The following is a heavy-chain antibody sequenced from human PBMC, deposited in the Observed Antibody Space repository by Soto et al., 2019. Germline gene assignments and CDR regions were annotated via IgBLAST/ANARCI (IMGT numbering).Heavy chain of an antibody. CDR3: ARHRRYSGYDYFGIDY. D-gene: IGHD5-12*01. V-gene: IGHV4-59*08. CDR2: IYYSGST. CDR1: GGSISSYY. Sequence: SETLSLTCTVSGGSISSYYWSWIRQPPGKGLEWIGYIYYSGSTNYNPSLKSRVTISVDTSKNQFSLKLSSVTAADTAVYYCARHRRYSGYDYFGIDYWGQGTLVTVSS. J-gene: IGHJ4*02.